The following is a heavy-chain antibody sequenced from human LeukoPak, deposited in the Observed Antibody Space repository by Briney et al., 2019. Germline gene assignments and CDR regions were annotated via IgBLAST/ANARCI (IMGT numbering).Heavy chain of an antibody. J-gene: IGHJ4*02. CDR2: ISGDGGRT. Sequence: GGSLRLSCAASGFIFSDYNMHWVRRVPGKGLEWVSIISGDGGRTSYAGSVKGRVTISRDNSKNSLYLQMNSLRTEDTAFYYCAKDVSGSIDSWGQGTLVTVSS. D-gene: IGHD5/OR15-5a*01. CDR3: AKDVSGSIDS. V-gene: IGHV3-43*02. CDR1: GFIFSDYN.